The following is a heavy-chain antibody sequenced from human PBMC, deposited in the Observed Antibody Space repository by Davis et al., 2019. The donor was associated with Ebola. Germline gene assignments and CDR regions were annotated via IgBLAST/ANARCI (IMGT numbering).Heavy chain of an antibody. CDR3: ATTYYYDSRGYYYEGYFDY. Sequence: PGGSLRLSCAASGFSFSTYNMNWVRQAPGKGLEWVSYISTSGTTIYYADSVRGRFTISRDNAQNVLYLQVSSLRDEDTAVYYCATTYYYDSRGYYYEGYFDYWGQGTLVTVSS. J-gene: IGHJ4*02. V-gene: IGHV3-48*02. CDR1: GFSFSTYN. D-gene: IGHD3-22*01. CDR2: ISTSGTTI.